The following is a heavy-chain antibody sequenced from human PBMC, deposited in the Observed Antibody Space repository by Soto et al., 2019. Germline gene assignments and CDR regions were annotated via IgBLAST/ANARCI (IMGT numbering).Heavy chain of an antibody. CDR1: GGTFSSYA. V-gene: IGHV1-69*13. Sequence: ASVKVSCKASGGTFSSYAISWVRQAPGQGLEWMGGIIPIFGTANYAQKFQGRVTITADESTSTAYTELSSLRSEDTAVYYCASPILSGSQRALYAFDIWGQGTMVTVSS. CDR3: ASPILSGSQRALYAFDI. J-gene: IGHJ3*02. CDR2: IIPIFGTA. D-gene: IGHD1-26*01.